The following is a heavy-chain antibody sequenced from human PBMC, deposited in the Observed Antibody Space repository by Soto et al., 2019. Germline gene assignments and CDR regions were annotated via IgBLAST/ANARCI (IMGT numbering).Heavy chain of an antibody. D-gene: IGHD6-13*01. V-gene: IGHV4-61*01. CDR2: IYYSGST. CDR3: ARRYSSSWAFDY. CDR1: GGSVSSGSYY. J-gene: IGHJ4*02. Sequence: QVQLQESGPGLVKPSETLSLTCTVSGGSVSSGSYYWSWIRQPPGKGLEWIGYIYYSGSTNYNPSLKSRVTISVDTSKTQFSLELSSVTAADTAVYYCARRYSSSWAFDYWGEGNLVTVSS.